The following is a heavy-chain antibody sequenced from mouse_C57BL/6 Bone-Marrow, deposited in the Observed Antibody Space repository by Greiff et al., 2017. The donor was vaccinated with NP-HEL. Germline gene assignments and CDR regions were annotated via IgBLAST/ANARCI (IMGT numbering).Heavy chain of an antibody. D-gene: IGHD1-1*01. CDR3: ARVRTTVVARGFAY. Sequence: EVKLVESGGGLVKPGGSLKLSCAASGFTFSSYAMSWVRQTPEKRLEWVATISDGGSYTYYPDNVKGRFTISRDNAKNNLYLQMSHLKSEDTAMYYCARVRTTVVARGFAYWGQGTLVTVSA. CDR2: ISDGGSYT. V-gene: IGHV5-4*03. J-gene: IGHJ3*01. CDR1: GFTFSSYA.